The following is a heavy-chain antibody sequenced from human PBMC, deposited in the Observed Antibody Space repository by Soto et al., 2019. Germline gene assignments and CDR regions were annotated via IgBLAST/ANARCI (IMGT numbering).Heavy chain of an antibody. CDR1: GYTFTSYD. CDR2: MNPNSGNT. D-gene: IGHD6-13*01. J-gene: IGHJ4*02. Sequence: QVQLVQSGAEVKMPGASVKVSCKATGYTFTSYDINWVRQATGKGLEWMGWMNPNSGNTGYAQKFQGRVTMTRNTSISTAYMELSSLRSEDTAVYYCARGGGAAAWRRVDYWGQGALVTVSS. V-gene: IGHV1-8*01. CDR3: ARGGGAAAWRRVDY.